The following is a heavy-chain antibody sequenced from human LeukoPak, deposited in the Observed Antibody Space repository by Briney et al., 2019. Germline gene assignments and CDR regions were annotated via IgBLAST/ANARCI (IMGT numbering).Heavy chain of an antibody. CDR1: GYTFTSYY. CDR2: IIPIFGTA. D-gene: IGHD2-21*02. V-gene: IGHV1-69*13. Sequence: ASVKVSCKASGYTFTSYYMHWVRQAPGQGLEWMGGIIPIFGTANYAQKFQGRVTITADESTSTAYMELSSLRSEDTAVYYCARVGRPGDSTYYFDYWGQGTLVTVS. CDR3: ARVGRPGDSTYYFDY. J-gene: IGHJ4*02.